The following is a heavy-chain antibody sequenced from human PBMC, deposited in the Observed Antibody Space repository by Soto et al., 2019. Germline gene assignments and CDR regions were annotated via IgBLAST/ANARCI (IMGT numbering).Heavy chain of an antibody. CDR2: IWYDGSNK. D-gene: IGHD1-26*01. Sequence: QVQLVESGGGVVQPGRSLRLSCAASGFTFSSYGMHWVRQAPGKGLEWVAVIWYDGSNKYYADSVKGRFTISRDNSKNTLYLKMNRLRAEDTAVSYCARVSGSYPRSKYPYYYGMDVWGQGTTVTVSS. V-gene: IGHV3-33*01. CDR1: GFTFSSYG. J-gene: IGHJ6*02. CDR3: ARVSGSYPRSKYPYYYGMDV.